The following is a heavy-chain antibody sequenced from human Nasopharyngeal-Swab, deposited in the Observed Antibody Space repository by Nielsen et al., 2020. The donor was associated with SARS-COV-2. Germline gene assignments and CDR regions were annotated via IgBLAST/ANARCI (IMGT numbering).Heavy chain of an antibody. CDR3: ARGGRSPGWDDNWFDP. Sequence: SETLYLTCTVSGGSISTYYWSWIRQSPGKGLEWLGYISYSGSTNYNPSLKSRVTISVDTSTNQISVRLILVTAADAAIYYFARGGRSPGWDDNWFDPWGQGTLVTVSS. CDR2: ISYSGST. J-gene: IGHJ5*02. V-gene: IGHV4-59*13. D-gene: IGHD6-19*01. CDR1: GGSISTYY.